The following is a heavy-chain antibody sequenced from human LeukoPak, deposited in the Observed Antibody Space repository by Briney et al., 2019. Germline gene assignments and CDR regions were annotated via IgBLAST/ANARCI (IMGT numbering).Heavy chain of an antibody. CDR3: AKEPLGYSSSWYWDY. Sequence: GGSLRLSCAASGFTFSSNYMSWVRQAPGKGLEWVSVIYSGGSTYYADSVKGRFTISRDNSKNTLYLQMNSLRAEDTAVYYCAKEPLGYSSSWYWDYWGQGTLVTVSS. D-gene: IGHD6-13*01. V-gene: IGHV3-66*01. CDR1: GFTFSSNY. J-gene: IGHJ4*02. CDR2: IYSGGST.